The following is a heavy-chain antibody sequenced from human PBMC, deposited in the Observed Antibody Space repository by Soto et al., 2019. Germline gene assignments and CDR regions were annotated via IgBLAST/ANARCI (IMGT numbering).Heavy chain of an antibody. J-gene: IGHJ4*02. CDR1: GESFSGYY. Sequence: QVQLQQWGAGLLKPSETLSLTCAVYGESFSGYYLTWIRKPPGKGLEWIGESFHNGSTNYNPSLQSQDTMSVDTTKYQFSLNVRSVTSADPAVYFCARSPVYCGSGSYADYWGQGTRVSVS. D-gene: IGHD3-10*01. CDR2: SFHNGST. CDR3: ARSPVYCGSGSYADY. V-gene: IGHV4-34*02.